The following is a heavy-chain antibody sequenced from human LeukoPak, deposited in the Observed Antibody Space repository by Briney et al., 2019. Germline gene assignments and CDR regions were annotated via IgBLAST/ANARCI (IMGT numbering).Heavy chain of an antibody. J-gene: IGHJ4*02. V-gene: IGHV3-66*01. CDR2: IYGGGTT. CDR1: GLLVSSKY. CDR3: AGAGIYSSGWYDY. Sequence: PGGSLRLSCAASGLLVSSKYMTWVRQAPGKGLEWVSVIYGGGTTFYAESVKGRFTISRDNSKNTLYLQVNSLRAEDTAVYYCAGAGIYSSGWYDYWGQGTLVTVS. D-gene: IGHD6-13*01.